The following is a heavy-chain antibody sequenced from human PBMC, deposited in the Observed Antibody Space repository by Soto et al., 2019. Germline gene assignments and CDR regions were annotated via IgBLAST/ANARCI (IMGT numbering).Heavy chain of an antibody. J-gene: IGHJ4*02. Sequence: SETLSLTCTVSCGSISSYYWSWIRQPPGKGLEWIGYIYYSGSTNYNPSLKSRATISVDTSKNQFSLKLSSVTAADTAVYYCATYIVAFYYWGQGTLVTVSS. V-gene: IGHV4-59*01. D-gene: IGHD5-12*01. CDR2: IYYSGST. CDR1: CGSISSYY. CDR3: ATYIVAFYY.